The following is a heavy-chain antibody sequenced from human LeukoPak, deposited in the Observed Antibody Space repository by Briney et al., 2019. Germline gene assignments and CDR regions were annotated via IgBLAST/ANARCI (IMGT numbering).Heavy chain of an antibody. CDR2: INHMGST. CDR1: GGSFSGYY. CDR3: ARPLRRVVRGFYTGFDP. Sequence: SETLSLTCAVYGGSFSGYYWSWIRQPPGKGLEWIGEINHMGSTNYNPSLKSRVTISVDRSKEQFSLKLTSVTAADTAVYYCARPLRRVVRGFYTGFDPWGQGTLVTVSS. J-gene: IGHJ5*02. V-gene: IGHV4-34*01. D-gene: IGHD3-10*01.